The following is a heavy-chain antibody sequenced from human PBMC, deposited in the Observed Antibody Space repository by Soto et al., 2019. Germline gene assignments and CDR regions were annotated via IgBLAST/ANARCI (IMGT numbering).Heavy chain of an antibody. CDR3: ARDPDWKNKYYMDV. Sequence: SETLSLTCTVSGGSISGHYWSWIRQPPGKGLEWVGYISYTGSTNHNPSLKSRATISADTSKNLFSLRLSSVTAADTAIYYCARDPDWKNKYYMDVWGKGTTVTVSS. CDR1: GGSISGHY. V-gene: IGHV4-59*11. CDR2: ISYTGST. D-gene: IGHD1-1*01. J-gene: IGHJ6*03.